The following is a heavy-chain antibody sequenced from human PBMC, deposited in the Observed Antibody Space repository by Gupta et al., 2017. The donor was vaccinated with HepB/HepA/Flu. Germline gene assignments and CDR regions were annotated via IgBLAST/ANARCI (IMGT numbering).Heavy chain of an antibody. D-gene: IGHD1-1*01. Sequence: QLQLQESGPGLVKPSETLSLTCTVSGGSISSSSYYLGWIRQPPGKGLEWIGSIYYSGSTYYNPSLKSRVTISVDTSKNQFSLKLSSVTAADTAVYYCASGPERPDERYYFDYWGQGTLVTVSS. V-gene: IGHV4-39*01. CDR2: IYYSGST. J-gene: IGHJ4*02. CDR3: ASGPERPDERYYFDY. CDR1: GGSISSSSYY.